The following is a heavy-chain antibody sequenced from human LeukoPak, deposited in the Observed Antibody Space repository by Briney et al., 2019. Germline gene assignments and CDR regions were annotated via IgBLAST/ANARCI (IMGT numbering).Heavy chain of an antibody. V-gene: IGHV4-39*07. J-gene: IGHJ3*02. CDR2: IYYNGNT. CDR3: ALGNCPTTSCYPGVAFDI. CDR1: GGSIISSSSH. D-gene: IGHD2-2*01. Sequence: SETLSLTCTVSGGSIISSSSHWGWIRQPPKKGLEWIGAIYYNGNTYYNRSLRSRVTISVDTSKNQFSLKLTSVTAADTAVYYCALGNCPTTSCYPGVAFDIWGQGTMVTVSS.